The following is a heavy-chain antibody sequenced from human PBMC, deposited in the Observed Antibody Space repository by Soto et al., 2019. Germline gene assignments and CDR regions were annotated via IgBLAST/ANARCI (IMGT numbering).Heavy chain of an antibody. CDR3: ARVADIAEYYYYMDV. CDR1: GFTFSSYR. D-gene: IGHD6-13*01. V-gene: IGHV3-21*01. CDR2: ISSSSSHI. Sequence: GGSLRLSCAASGFTFSSYRMNWVRQAPGKGLEWVSSISSSSSHIYYADSVKGRFTISRDNAKNSLYLQMNSLRAEDTAVYYCARVADIAEYYYYMDVWGKGTTVTVSS. J-gene: IGHJ6*03.